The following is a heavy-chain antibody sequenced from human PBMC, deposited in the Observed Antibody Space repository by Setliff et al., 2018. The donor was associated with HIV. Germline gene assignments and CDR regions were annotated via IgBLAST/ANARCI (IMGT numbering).Heavy chain of an antibody. CDR1: GGSFSGYF. D-gene: IGHD3-22*01. CDR3: ARGGGYYAPLVY. CDR2: INHYGGT. J-gene: IGHJ4*02. V-gene: IGHV4-34*01. Sequence: SETLSLTCAVYGGSFSGYFWNWIRQPPGKGLEWIGAINHYGGTNYNPSLKSRVTMSVDTSKNQFSLRLSSVTAADTAVYYCARGGGYYAPLVYWGQGTLVTVSS.